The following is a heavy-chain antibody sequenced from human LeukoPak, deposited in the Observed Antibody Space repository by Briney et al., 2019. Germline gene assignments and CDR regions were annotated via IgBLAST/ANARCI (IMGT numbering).Heavy chain of an antibody. CDR2: MYTGGGR. CDR1: GFGVSSYY. CDR3: TRGQSYCGADCYSD. D-gene: IGHD2-21*02. Sequence: GGSLRLSCAASGFGVSSYYMSWVRQPPGKGLEWVSVMYTGGGRYYGDSVKGRFTISRDNSKNTVFLQMNSLRVEDTALYYCTRGQSYCGADCYSDWGQGTLVTVSS. J-gene: IGHJ4*02. V-gene: IGHV3-66*01.